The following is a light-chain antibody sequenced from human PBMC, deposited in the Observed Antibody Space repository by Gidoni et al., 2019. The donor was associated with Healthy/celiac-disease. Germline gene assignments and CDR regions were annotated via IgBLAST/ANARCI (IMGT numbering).Light chain of an antibody. J-gene: IGKJ3*01. V-gene: IGKV1-39*01. CDR2: AAS. CDR1: QSISSY. CDR3: QQSYSTPKVT. Sequence: DIQMTQSPSSLSASVGDRVTITCRASQSISSYLNWYQQKPGKAPKLLIYAASSLQSGVPSRFSGSGSGTDCTLTISSLQPEDCATYYCQQSYSTPKVTFGPGTKVDIK.